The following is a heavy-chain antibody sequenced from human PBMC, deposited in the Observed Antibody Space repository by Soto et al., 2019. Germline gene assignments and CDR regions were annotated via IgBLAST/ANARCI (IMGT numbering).Heavy chain of an antibody. CDR1: GFTFSSYA. CDR3: ARRGSGSYYDY. D-gene: IGHD1-26*01. V-gene: IGHV3-23*01. CDR2: ISGSGGST. J-gene: IGHJ4*02. Sequence: EVQLLESGGGLVQPGGSLRLSCAASGFTFSSYAMRWVRQAPGKGLEWVSAISGSGGSTYYADSVKGRFTISRDNSRNTLYLEMNSLRAEDTAVYYCARRGSGSYYDYWGQGTLVMVSS.